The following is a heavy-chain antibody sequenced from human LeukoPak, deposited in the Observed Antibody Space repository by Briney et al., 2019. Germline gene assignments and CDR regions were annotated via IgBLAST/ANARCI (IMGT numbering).Heavy chain of an antibody. CDR3: ASVDIVVVPAAPGGYFQH. Sequence: SETLSLTCAVYGGSFSGYYWSWIRQPPGKGLEWIGEINHSGSTNYNPSLKSRVTISVDTSKNQFSLKLSSVTAADTAVYYCASVDIVVVPAAPGGYFQHWGQGTLVTVSS. D-gene: IGHD2-2*01. CDR1: GGSFSGYY. J-gene: IGHJ1*01. CDR2: INHSGST. V-gene: IGHV4-34*01.